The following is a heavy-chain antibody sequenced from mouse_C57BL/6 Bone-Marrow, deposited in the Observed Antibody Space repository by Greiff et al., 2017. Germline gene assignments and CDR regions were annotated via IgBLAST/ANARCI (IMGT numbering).Heavy chain of an antibody. V-gene: IGHV1-55*01. D-gene: IGHD1-1*01. CDR3: ARSGLRGRSFDY. J-gene: IGHJ2*01. CDR2: IYPTSGRT. CDR1: GYTFTSYW. Sequence: QVQLQQSGAELVKPGASVKMSCKASGYTFTSYWITWVKQRPGQGLEWIGDIYPTSGRTNYNEKFKSKAILTVDTSSNTAYMQLSSLTSEDSAVFYCARSGLRGRSFDYWGQGTTLTVSS.